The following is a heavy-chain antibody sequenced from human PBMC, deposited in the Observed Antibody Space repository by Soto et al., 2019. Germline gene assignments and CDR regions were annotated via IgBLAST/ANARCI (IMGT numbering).Heavy chain of an antibody. Sequence: EVQLVESGGGLVQPGRSLRLSCAASGFTFDDYAMHWVRQAPGKGLEWVSGISWNSGSIGYADSVKGRFTISRDNAKNSLYLHMNSLRAEDTALYYYAKDNSLSGWSGFDYWGQGTLVTVSS. CDR2: ISWNSGSI. CDR3: AKDNSLSGWSGFDY. D-gene: IGHD6-19*01. CDR1: GFTFDDYA. V-gene: IGHV3-9*01. J-gene: IGHJ4*02.